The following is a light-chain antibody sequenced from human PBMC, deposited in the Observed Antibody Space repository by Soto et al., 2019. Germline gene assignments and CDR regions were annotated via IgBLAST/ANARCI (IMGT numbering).Light chain of an antibody. Sequence: EVGVSKSPGALSLSPGERATLSWRASQSVSSTYLAWSQQKPGQAPRLLIYGASSRATGIPDRFSGSGSGTGFTLTISRLEPEDFAVYYCQQYGSSSWTFGQGTKVDI. CDR2: GAS. CDR1: QSVSSTY. J-gene: IGKJ1*01. CDR3: QQYGSSSWT. V-gene: IGKV3-20*01.